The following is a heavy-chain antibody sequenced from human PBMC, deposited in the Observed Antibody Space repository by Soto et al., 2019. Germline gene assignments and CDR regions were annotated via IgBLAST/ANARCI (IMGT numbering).Heavy chain of an antibody. CDR2: ISSSSSTI. CDR1: GFTFSSYS. Sequence: PGGSLRLSCAASGFTFSSYSMNWVRQAPGKGLEWVSYISSSSSTIYYADSVKGRFTISRDNAKNTLYLRMNSLRAEDTAVYYCAKEIGEHLWLFDYWGQGTLVTVSS. V-gene: IGHV3-48*01. CDR3: AKEIGEHLWLFDY. D-gene: IGHD5-18*01. J-gene: IGHJ4*02.